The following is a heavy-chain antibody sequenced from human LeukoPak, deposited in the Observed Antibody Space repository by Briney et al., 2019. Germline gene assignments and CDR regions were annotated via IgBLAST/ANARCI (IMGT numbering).Heavy chain of an antibody. CDR1: GGSFSGYY. D-gene: IGHD2-2*01. J-gene: IGHJ4*02. Sequence: SETLSLTCAVYGGSFSGYYWSWIRQPPGKGLEWIGEINHSGRTNYNPSLKSRVTISVDTSKNQFSLKLSSVTAADTAVYYCARGLGSYCSSTSCAPFDYWGQGTLVTVSS. CDR2: INHSGRT. V-gene: IGHV4-34*01. CDR3: ARGLGSYCSSTSCAPFDY.